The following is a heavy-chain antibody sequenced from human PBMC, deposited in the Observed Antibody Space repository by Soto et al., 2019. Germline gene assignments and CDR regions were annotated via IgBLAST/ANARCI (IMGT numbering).Heavy chain of an antibody. Sequence: PSETLSLTCTVSGGSISSSSYYWGWIRQPPGKGLEWIGSIYYSGSTYYNPSLKSRVTISVDTSKNQFSLKLSSVTAADTAVYYFSRHCIAVAPRFDPWGQGTLVTVSS. V-gene: IGHV4-39*01. J-gene: IGHJ5*02. CDR1: GGSISSSSYY. CDR3: SRHCIAVAPRFDP. D-gene: IGHD6-19*01. CDR2: IYYSGST.